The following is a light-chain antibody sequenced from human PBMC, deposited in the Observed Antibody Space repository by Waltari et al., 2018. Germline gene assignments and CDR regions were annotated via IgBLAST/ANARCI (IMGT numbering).Light chain of an antibody. CDR3: QQYYTYSLWA. CDR1: WSIGTS. CDR2: HAS. J-gene: IGKJ1*01. Sequence: DIQMTQSPSTLSASVGDRVPFTCRASWSIGTSLAWYQQKSGKAPKLLIYHASTLEGGVPSRFSGSGSGTDFTLTISSLQPDDFATYFCQQYYTYSLWAFGQGTKVETK. V-gene: IGKV1-5*01.